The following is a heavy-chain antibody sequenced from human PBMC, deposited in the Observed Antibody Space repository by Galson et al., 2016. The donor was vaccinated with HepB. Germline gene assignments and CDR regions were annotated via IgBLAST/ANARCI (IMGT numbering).Heavy chain of an antibody. J-gene: IGHJ3*01. CDR1: GDSIRKSY. V-gene: IGHV4-59*01. D-gene: IGHD2-2*01. CDR3: ARGRSCTSTSCFLFGDNRDWYFDL. Sequence: ETLSLTCTVSGDSIRKSYWTWIRQPPGKRLEWIGYIHYTGSTNYNPSLKSRVTISVDTSKNQFSLKLSSVTAADTAVYYCARGRSCTSTSCFLFGDNRDWYFDLWGQGTMVTVSS. CDR2: IHYTGST.